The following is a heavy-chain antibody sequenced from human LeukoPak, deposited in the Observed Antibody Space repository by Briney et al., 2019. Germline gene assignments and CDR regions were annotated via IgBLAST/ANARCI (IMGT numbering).Heavy chain of an antibody. CDR1: GFTFSSYS. Sequence: GRSLRLSCAASGFTFSSYSMNWVRQAPGKGLEWVSYISSSSSTIYYADSVKGRFTISRDNAKNSLYLQMNSLRAEDTAVYYCARANYGSGYVFDYWGQGTLVTVSS. CDR2: ISSSSSTI. J-gene: IGHJ4*02. V-gene: IGHV3-48*01. CDR3: ARANYGSGYVFDY. D-gene: IGHD3-10*01.